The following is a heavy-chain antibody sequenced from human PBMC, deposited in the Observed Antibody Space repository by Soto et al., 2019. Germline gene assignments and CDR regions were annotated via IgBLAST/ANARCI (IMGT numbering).Heavy chain of an antibody. D-gene: IGHD2-2*01. CDR3: ARVHGVDCSSTSCTIYYYYGMDV. CDR1: GGTFSSYA. Sequence: SVKVSCKASGGTFSSYAISWVRQAPGQGLEWMGGIIPIFGTANYAQKFQGRVTITADESTSTAYMELSSLRSEDTAVYYCARVHGVDCSSTSCTIYYYYGMDVWGQGTTVTVSS. J-gene: IGHJ6*02. CDR2: IIPIFGTA. V-gene: IGHV1-69*13.